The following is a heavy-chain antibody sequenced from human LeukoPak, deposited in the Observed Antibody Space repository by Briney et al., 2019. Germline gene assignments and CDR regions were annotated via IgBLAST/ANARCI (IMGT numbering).Heavy chain of an antibody. J-gene: IGHJ4*02. D-gene: IGHD3-22*01. V-gene: IGHV1-69*13. Sequence: RASVKVSCKASGGTSSSYAISWVRQAPGQGLEWMGGIIPIFGTANYAQKFQGRVTITADESTSTAYMELSSLRSEDTAVYYCARTQEYYYDSSGYYFPDYWGQGTLVTVSS. CDR2: IIPIFGTA. CDR1: GGTSSSYA. CDR3: ARTQEYYYDSSGYYFPDY.